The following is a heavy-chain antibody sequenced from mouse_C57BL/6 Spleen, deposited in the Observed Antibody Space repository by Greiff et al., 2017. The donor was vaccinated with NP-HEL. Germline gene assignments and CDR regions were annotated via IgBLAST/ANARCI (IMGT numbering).Heavy chain of an antibody. CDR3: AREEGRSYYFDY. CDR1: GYAFSSSW. J-gene: IGHJ2*01. V-gene: IGHV1-82*01. CDR2: IYPGDGDT. Sequence: QVQLKQSGPELVKPGASVKISCKASGYAFSSSWMNWVKQRPGKGLEWIGRIYPGDGDTNYNGKFKGKATLTADKSSSTAYMQLSSLTSEDSAVYFCAREEGRSYYFDYWGQGTTLTVSS.